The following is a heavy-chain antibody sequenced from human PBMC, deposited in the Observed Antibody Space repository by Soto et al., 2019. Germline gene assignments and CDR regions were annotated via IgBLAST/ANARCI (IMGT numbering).Heavy chain of an antibody. V-gene: IGHV3-23*01. CDR1: GFTFSSHV. J-gene: IGHJ5*02. CDR2: ASARNSNT. CDR3: AKAEPSHGPRGYSSSWYGWFDP. Sequence: EVQLLEAGGGLVQPGGSLRLSCAASGFTFSSHVMSWVRQAPGKGLEWVSAASARNSNTYYADSVKGRFTISRDNSKSTVYLQLDSLRVEDTAVYHSAKAEPSHGPRGYSSSWYGWFDPWGQGTLVVVSS. D-gene: IGHD6-13*01.